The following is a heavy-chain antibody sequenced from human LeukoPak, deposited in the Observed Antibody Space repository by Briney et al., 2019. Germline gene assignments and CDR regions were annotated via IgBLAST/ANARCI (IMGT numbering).Heavy chain of an antibody. D-gene: IGHD2-21*01. J-gene: IGHJ4*02. CDR3: ARFTHGGDFDY. CDR1: GFTFSRYA. Sequence: GRSLRLSCAASGFTFSRYAMHWVRQAPGKGLEWVSVIYSGGSTSYADSVKGRFTISRDNSKNTLYLQMNSLRAEDTAVYYCARFTHGGDFDYWGQGTLVTVSS. CDR2: IYSGGST. V-gene: IGHV3-66*01.